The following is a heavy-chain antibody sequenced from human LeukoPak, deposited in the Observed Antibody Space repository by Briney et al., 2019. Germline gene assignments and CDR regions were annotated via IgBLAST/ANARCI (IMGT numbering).Heavy chain of an antibody. CDR1: GASISSNTYY. V-gene: IGHV4-39*06. J-gene: IGHJ4*02. CDR2: ISNSGST. Sequence: SETLSLTCTVSGASISSNTYYWGWVRQPPGKGLVWIGYISNSGSTYYNPSLKSRATISVDTSKTQFPLRLSSVTAADTAVYYCARDHGSSNWYYYWGQGTLVTVAS. CDR3: ARDHGSSNWYYY. D-gene: IGHD6-13*01.